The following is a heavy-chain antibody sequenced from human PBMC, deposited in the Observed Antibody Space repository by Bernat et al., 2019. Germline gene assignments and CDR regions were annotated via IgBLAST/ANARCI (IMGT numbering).Heavy chain of an antibody. CDR3: ARGPQAGPFDY. J-gene: IGHJ4*02. CDR1: GFTFSSYG. D-gene: IGHD6-19*01. V-gene: IGHV3-33*01. Sequence: QVQLVESGGGVVQPGRSLRLSCAASGFTFSSYGMHWVRQAPGKGLEWVAVIWYDGSNKYYADSVKGRFTISRDNSKNTLYLPMNSLRAEDTAVYYCARGPQAGPFDYWGQGTLVTVSS. CDR2: IWYDGSNK.